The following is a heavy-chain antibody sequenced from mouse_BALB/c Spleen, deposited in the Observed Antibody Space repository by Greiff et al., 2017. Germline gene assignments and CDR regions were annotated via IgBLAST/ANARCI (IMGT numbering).Heavy chain of an antibody. D-gene: IGHD1-1*01. CDR3: ARERERDYYGYFDY. CDR2: ISSGGST. J-gene: IGHJ2*01. CDR1: GFTFSSYA. Sequence: EVKLMESGGGLVKPGGSLKLSCAASGFTFSSYAMSWVRQTPEKRLEWVASISSGGSTYYPDSVKGRFTISRDNARDILYLQMSSLRSEDTAMYYCARERERDYYGYFDYWGQGTTLTVSS. V-gene: IGHV5-6-5*01.